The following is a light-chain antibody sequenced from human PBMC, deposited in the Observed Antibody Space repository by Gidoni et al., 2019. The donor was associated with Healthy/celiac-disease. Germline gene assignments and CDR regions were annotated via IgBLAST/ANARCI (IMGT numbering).Light chain of an antibody. Sequence: PSFMSASVGDRVTMSCRASQSICSYLNWYQQKPGKAPTLLIYAASSLQSGVPSRFSGSGSGTDFTLTISSLQPEDFATYYCQQSYSTPYTFGQGTKLEIK. V-gene: IGKV1-39*01. CDR2: AAS. CDR1: QSICSY. J-gene: IGKJ2*01. CDR3: QQSYSTPYT.